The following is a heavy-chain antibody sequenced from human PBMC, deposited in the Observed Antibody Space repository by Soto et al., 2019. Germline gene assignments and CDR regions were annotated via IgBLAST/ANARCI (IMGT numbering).Heavy chain of an antibody. V-gene: IGHV1-18*01. J-gene: IGHJ3*02. CDR1: GYTFTSYG. CDR3: ARDPKVHSQAYSSSAFSAFDI. CDR2: ISAYNGNT. D-gene: IGHD6-6*01. Sequence: WPSVKVSCKASGYTFTSYGISWVRQAPGQGLEWMGWISAYNGNTNYAQKLQGRVTMTTDTSTSTAYMELRSLRSDDTAVYYCARDPKVHSQAYSSSAFSAFDIWGQGTMVTVSS.